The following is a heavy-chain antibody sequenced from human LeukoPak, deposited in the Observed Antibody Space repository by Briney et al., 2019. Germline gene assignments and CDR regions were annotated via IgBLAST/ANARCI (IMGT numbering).Heavy chain of an antibody. J-gene: IGHJ5*02. D-gene: IGHD3-10*01. CDR1: GGTFSSYA. CDR3: ARTNGDNWFDP. CDR2: IIPILGIA. Sequence: ASVKVSCKASGGTFSSYAISWVRQAPGQGLESMGRIIPILGIANYAQKFQGRVTITADKSTSTAYMELSSLRSEDTAVYYCARTNGDNWFDPWGQGTLVTVSS. V-gene: IGHV1-69*04.